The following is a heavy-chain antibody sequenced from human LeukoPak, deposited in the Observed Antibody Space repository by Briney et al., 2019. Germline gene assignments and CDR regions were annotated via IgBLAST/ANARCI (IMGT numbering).Heavy chain of an antibody. CDR1: GFTFSSYA. V-gene: IGHV3-23*01. D-gene: IGHD3-9*01. CDR2: ISGSGGST. Sequence: GGSLRLSCAASGFTFSSYAMTWVRQVSGKGLEWVSAISGSGGSTYYADSVKGRFTISRDNSKNTLYLQMNSLRAEDTAVYYCAKERGILTAFGMDVWGQGTTVTVSS. J-gene: IGHJ6*02. CDR3: AKERGILTAFGMDV.